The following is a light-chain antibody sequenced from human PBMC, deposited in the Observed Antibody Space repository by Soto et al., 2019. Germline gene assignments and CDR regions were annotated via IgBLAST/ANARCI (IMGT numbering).Light chain of an antibody. V-gene: IGLV2-14*01. CDR1: SSDVGGYHY. Sequence: QSALTQPASVSGSPGQSITISCTGTSSDVGGYHYVSWYQQHPGKAPKLMISGVSNRPSGVSNRFSGSKSGNTASLTISGLQTEDEAEYYCISYTSCVNYVFGPGTNLTVL. J-gene: IGLJ1*01. CDR3: ISYTSCVNYV. CDR2: GVS.